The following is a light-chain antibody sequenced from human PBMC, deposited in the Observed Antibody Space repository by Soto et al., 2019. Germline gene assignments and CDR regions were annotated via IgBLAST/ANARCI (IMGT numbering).Light chain of an antibody. J-gene: IGKJ3*01. V-gene: IGKV1-39*01. CDR1: QSIRSS. Sequence: DIQMTQSPSSLSASVGDRVTITCRTSQSIRSSLNWYQQKPGKAPNLLIYAASRLQSGVTSRFSGHDSRTDFTLTISSLQPADFATYYCQQSYSTPFTFGPGTKVDI. CDR2: AAS. CDR3: QQSYSTPFT.